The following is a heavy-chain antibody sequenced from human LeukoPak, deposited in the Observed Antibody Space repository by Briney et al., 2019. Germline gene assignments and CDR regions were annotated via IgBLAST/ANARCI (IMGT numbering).Heavy chain of an antibody. Sequence: GSLRLSCVGSGFTFRTYWMNWVRQAPGKGLEWVANIKPDRSEKYYADSVRGRFTISRDNGNNALLLQMNSLRVEDTGVYYCAKIMATMGNDYWGQGTLVTVSS. CDR1: GFTFRTYW. CDR3: AKIMATMGNDY. CDR2: IKPDRSEK. J-gene: IGHJ4*02. V-gene: IGHV3-7*01. D-gene: IGHD5-12*01.